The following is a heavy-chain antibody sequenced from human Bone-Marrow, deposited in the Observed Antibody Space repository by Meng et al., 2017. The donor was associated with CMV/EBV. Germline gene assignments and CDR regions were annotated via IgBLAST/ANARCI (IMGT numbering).Heavy chain of an antibody. Sequence: GGSLRLSCAASGFTFSSYEMNWVRQAPGKGLEWVSYISSSGSTIYYADSVKGRFTISRDNAKNSLYLQMNSLRAEDTAVYYCARVGSDYYDSSGYQAYWGQGTLVTVSS. D-gene: IGHD3-22*01. CDR1: GFTFSSYE. J-gene: IGHJ4*02. CDR2: ISSSGSTI. V-gene: IGHV3-48*03. CDR3: ARVGSDYYDSSGYQAY.